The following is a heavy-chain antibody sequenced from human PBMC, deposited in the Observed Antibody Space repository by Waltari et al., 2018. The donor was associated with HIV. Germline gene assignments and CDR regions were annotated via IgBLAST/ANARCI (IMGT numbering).Heavy chain of an antibody. Sequence: QVQLVQSGAEVKKPGASVKVSCKASGYTFTPYDINWVRQASGQGLEWMGWMNPNNGNTGYAQKFQGRVAMTRDTSISTAYLELDSLRSEDTAVYYCARSIRGGDVDYWGQGTLVTVSS. D-gene: IGHD3-10*01. J-gene: IGHJ4*02. CDR2: MNPNNGNT. CDR3: ARSIRGGDVDY. V-gene: IGHV1-8*01. CDR1: GYTFTPYD.